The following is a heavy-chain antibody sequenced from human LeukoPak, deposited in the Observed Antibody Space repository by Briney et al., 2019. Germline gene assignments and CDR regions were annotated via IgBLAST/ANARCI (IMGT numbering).Heavy chain of an antibody. CDR3: ATRREILGRRYYYYYYMDV. J-gene: IGHJ6*03. V-gene: IGHV1-24*01. CDR2: FDPEDGET. D-gene: IGHD2-15*01. CDR1: GYTLTELS. Sequence: ASVKVSCKVSGYTLTELSMHWVRQAPGKGLEWMGGFDPEDGETIYAQKFQGRVTMTEDTSTDTAYMGLSSLRSEDTAVYYCATRREILGRRYYYYYYMDVWGKGTTVTVSS.